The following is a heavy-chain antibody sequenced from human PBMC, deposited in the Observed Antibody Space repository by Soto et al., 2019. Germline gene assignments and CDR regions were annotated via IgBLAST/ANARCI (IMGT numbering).Heavy chain of an antibody. CDR2: IYPSDSDV. J-gene: IGHJ2*01. CDR1: GYSFALYW. Sequence: EVQLVQSGAEVKKPGESLKISCKGSGYSFALYWIGWVRQMPGKDLEWMGIIYPSDSDVRYSPSFQGQVTMSADKSISTVYLQWNSLKASDTAMYYCARLIADWYFDLWGRGTLVTVSS. V-gene: IGHV5-51*01. CDR3: ARLIADWYFDL. D-gene: IGHD3-16*01.